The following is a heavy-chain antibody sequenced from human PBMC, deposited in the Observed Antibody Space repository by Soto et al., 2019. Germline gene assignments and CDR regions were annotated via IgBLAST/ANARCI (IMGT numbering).Heavy chain of an antibody. CDR3: ARRWGSTFDY. CDR2: IYYSGTT. V-gene: IGHV4-59*08. CDR1: GGSISNYY. J-gene: IGHJ4*02. Sequence: QMQLQESGPGLVKPSETLSLTCTVSGGSISNYYWSWIRQSPGKGLEWIGYIYYSGTTNYNPSLKSRVTISVDTSKNPFSLKLRAVTAADTAVYYCARRWGSTFDYWGQGNQVTVSS. D-gene: IGHD3-16*01.